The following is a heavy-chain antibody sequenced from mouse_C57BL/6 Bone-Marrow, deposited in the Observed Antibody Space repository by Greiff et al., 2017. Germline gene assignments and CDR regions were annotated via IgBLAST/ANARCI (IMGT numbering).Heavy chain of an antibody. D-gene: IGHD2-2*01. CDR1: GYTFTEYT. CDR2: VYPGSGSI. J-gene: IGHJ2*01. Sequence: VKLMESGAELVKPGASVKLSCKASGYTFTEYTIHWVKQRSGQGLEWIGCVYPGSGSINYNEKFKDKATLTEDKSSSTAYMGLSRLTSEGSAFYFWARHEDKGSTLVPYFDYWGQGTTLTVSS. CDR3: ARHEDKGSTLVPYFDY. V-gene: IGHV1-62-2*01.